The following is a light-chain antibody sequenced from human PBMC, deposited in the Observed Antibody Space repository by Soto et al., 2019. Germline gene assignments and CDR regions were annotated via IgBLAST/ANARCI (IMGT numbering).Light chain of an antibody. J-gene: IGLJ1*01. CDR3: CSYAGSYNYV. V-gene: IGLV2-11*01. CDR2: DVS. Sequence: QSALTQPRSVSGSPGQSVTISCTGTSSDVGAYNYVSWYQQHPGKAPKVTIYDVSKRPSGVPDRFSGSKSGTTASLTISGLQADDEADYYCCSYAGSYNYVFGSGTKLTVL. CDR1: SSDVGAYNY.